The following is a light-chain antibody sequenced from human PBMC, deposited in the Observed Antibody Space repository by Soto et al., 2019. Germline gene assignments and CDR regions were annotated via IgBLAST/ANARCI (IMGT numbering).Light chain of an antibody. Sequence: EIVLTQSPDTLSLSPGERATLSCRASQSVRSNYLAWYQQKPGQAPRFLIYDASSRATGIPDRFSGSGSGTDFTLTISRLEPEDFAVYYCQQYGSSRWTFGQGTKVEIK. CDR3: QQYGSSRWT. J-gene: IGKJ1*01. CDR2: DAS. CDR1: QSVRSNY. V-gene: IGKV3-20*01.